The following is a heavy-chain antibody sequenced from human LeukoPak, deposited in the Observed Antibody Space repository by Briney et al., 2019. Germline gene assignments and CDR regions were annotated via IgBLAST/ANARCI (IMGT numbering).Heavy chain of an antibody. J-gene: IGHJ4*02. CDR1: GFTFSSYA. Sequence: GGSLRLSCAASGFTFSSYAMSWVRQAPGKRLEWVSGVMGSGDSAYYADSVKGRFTISRDNSKNTLYLQMNSLRAEDTALYYCAKRDYGSNSEPPLFGYWGQGTLVTVSS. CDR3: AKRDYGSNSEPPLFGY. CDR2: VMGSGDSA. D-gene: IGHD4-23*01. V-gene: IGHV3-23*01.